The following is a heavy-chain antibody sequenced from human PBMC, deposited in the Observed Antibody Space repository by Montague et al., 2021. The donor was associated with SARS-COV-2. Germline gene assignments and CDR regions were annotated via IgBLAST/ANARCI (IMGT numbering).Heavy chain of an antibody. J-gene: IGHJ4*02. V-gene: IGHV3-48*03. CDR1: GFTFSSYE. D-gene: IGHD6-13*01. Sequence: SLRLSCAASGFTFSSYEMNWVRQAPGKGLEWASYISSSGSTIYYADSVKGRFTISRDNAKNSLYLQMNSLRAEDTAVYYCARDIAAAGTSFDYWGQGTLVTVSS. CDR2: ISSSGSTI. CDR3: ARDIAAAGTSFDY.